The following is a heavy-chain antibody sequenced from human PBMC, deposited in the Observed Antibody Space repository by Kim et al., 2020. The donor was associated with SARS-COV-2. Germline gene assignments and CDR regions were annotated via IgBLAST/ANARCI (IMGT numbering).Heavy chain of an antibody. CDR1: GYSFTSYW. Sequence: GGSLRLSCKGSGYSFTSYWIGWVRQMPGKGLEWMGIIYPGDSDTRYSPSFQGQVTISADKSISTAYLQWSSLKASDTAMYYCARHSGDLWFGDQTTPLGGWFDPWGQGTLVTVSS. D-gene: IGHD3-10*01. CDR3: ARHSGDLWFGDQTTPLGGWFDP. V-gene: IGHV5-51*01. CDR2: IYPGDSDT. J-gene: IGHJ5*02.